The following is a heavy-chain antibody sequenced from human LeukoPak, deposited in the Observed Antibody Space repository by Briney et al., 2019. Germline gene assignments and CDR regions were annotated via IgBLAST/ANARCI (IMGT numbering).Heavy chain of an antibody. CDR2: LTGDGGT. CDR1: GFTFTNYA. J-gene: IGHJ4*02. D-gene: IGHD1-26*01. V-gene: IGHV3-23*01. Sequence: GGSLRLSCAASGFTFTNYAMSWVRQAPGKGLEWVSVLTGDGGTYYADSVKGRFTNSRDDSKNTLFLQMNSLRAEDTAVYFCAKVKWRLIGYFDYWGQGTLVTVSS. CDR3: AKVKWRLIGYFDY.